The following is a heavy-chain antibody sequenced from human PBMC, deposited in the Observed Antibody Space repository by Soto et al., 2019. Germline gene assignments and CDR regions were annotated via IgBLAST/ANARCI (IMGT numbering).Heavy chain of an antibody. D-gene: IGHD3-22*01. Sequence: SVRLSGAASGFAFSGGAMHCVRQAPGKGLEWVAVISYDGSNKYYADSVKGRFTISRDNSKNTLYLQMNSLRAEDTAVYYCARDHRITMIVGGEGRYGMDVWGQGTTVTVSS. CDR1: GFAFSGGA. J-gene: IGHJ6*02. CDR2: ISYDGSNK. V-gene: IGHV3-30-3*01. CDR3: ARDHRITMIVGGEGRYGMDV.